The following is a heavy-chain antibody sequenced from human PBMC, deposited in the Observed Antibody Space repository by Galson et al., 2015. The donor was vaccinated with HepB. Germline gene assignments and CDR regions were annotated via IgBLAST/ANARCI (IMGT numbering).Heavy chain of an antibody. CDR1: GFSISTHS. V-gene: IGHV3-48*02. CDR2: ISSSSSTR. CDR3: ARESGNVWYPENFDF. Sequence: SLRLSCAASGFSISTHSMNWVRQAPGKGLEWVAFISSSSSTRHYADSVKGRFIISRDNAKNSLYLALNSLREDDTALFYCARESGNVWYPENFDFWGQGTPVTVSS. D-gene: IGHD6-19*01. J-gene: IGHJ4*02.